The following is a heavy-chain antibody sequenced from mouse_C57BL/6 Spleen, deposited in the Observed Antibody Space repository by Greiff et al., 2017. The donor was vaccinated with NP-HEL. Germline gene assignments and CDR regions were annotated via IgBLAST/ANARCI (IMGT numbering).Heavy chain of an antibody. CDR2: ISNGGGST. J-gene: IGHJ1*03. V-gene: IGHV5-12*01. CDR3: ARRGTTVVRYFDV. CDR1: GFTFSDYY. D-gene: IGHD1-1*01. Sequence: EVQLVESGGGLVQPGGSLKLSCAASGFTFSDYYMYWVRQTPEKRLEWVAYISNGGGSTYYPAPVKGRFTISRDTAKQTLYLQMSRLKSEDTAMYCCARRGTTVVRYFDVWGTGTTVTVSS.